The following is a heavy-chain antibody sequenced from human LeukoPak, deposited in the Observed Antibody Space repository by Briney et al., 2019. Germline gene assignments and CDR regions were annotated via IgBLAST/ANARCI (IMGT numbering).Heavy chain of an antibody. J-gene: IGHJ5*02. Sequence: APVKVSCKASGGTFSSYAISWVRQAPGQGLEWMGGIIPIFRTANYAQKFQGRATITADESTSTAYMELSSLRSEDTAVYYCAPFDPTNWFDPWGQGTLVTVSS. CDR2: IIPIFRTA. D-gene: IGHD2/OR15-2a*01. V-gene: IGHV1-69*13. CDR3: APFDPTNWFDP. CDR1: GGTFSSYA.